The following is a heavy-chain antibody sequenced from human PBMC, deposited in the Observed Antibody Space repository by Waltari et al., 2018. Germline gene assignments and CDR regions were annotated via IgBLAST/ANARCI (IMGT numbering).Heavy chain of an antibody. CDR2: IYTSGST. CDR1: GGSISSGSYY. V-gene: IGHV4-61*02. Sequence: QVQLQESGPGLVKPSQTLSLTCTVSGGSISSGSYYWSWIRQPAGKGLEWIGRIYTSGSTNYNPSLKRRVTRSVDTSKNQFSLKLSSVTAADTAVYYCAREPTPYGGNDYWGQGTLVTVSS. D-gene: IGHD4-17*01. J-gene: IGHJ4*02. CDR3: AREPTPYGGNDY.